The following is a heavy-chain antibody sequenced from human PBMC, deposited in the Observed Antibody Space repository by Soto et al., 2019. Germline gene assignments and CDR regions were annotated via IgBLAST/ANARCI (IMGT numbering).Heavy chain of an antibody. V-gene: IGHV3-23*01. D-gene: IGHD3-3*01. Sequence: AISGSGGSTYYADSVKGRFTISRDNSKNTLYLQMNSLRAEDTAVYYCAKEESYDFWSGYPPPDAFDIWGQGTMVTVSS. CDR2: ISGSGGST. J-gene: IGHJ3*02. CDR3: AKEESYDFWSGYPPPDAFDI.